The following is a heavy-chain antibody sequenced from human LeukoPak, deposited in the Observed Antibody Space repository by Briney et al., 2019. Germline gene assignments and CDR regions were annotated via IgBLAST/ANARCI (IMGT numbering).Heavy chain of an antibody. J-gene: IGHJ5*01. D-gene: IGHD5-24*01. CDR3: ARHLVRDGYNHFFGS. CDR2: IDNTGSA. CDR1: GVSVKSYY. V-gene: IGHV4-59*08. Sequence: KSSETLSLTCTVSGVSVKSYYWSWIRQPPGKRMEWIGYIDNTGSANRNPSLKSRVTISADTSKNQFFLKLTSVTAADTAVYYCARHLVRDGYNHFFGSWGQGTLVTVSS.